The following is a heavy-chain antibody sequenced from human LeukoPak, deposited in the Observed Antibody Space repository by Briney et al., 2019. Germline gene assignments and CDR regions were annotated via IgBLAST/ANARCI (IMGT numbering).Heavy chain of an antibody. Sequence: VASVKVSCKASGGTFSSYAISWVRQAPGQGLEWKGRIIPILGIANYAQKFQGRVTITADKSTSTAYMELSSLRSEDTAVYYCARVPKRYYDSSGYYSPFDYWGQGTLVTVSS. V-gene: IGHV1-69*04. D-gene: IGHD3-22*01. CDR1: GGTFSSYA. CDR2: IIPILGIA. CDR3: ARVPKRYYDSSGYYSPFDY. J-gene: IGHJ4*02.